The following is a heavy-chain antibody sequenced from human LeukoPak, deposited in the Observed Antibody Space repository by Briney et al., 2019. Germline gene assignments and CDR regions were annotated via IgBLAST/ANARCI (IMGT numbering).Heavy chain of an antibody. CDR1: EYTFTDNY. CDR3: ARGRRITMVRGGKDAFDI. J-gene: IGHJ3*02. CDR2: INPNSGGT. D-gene: IGHD3-10*01. Sequence: ASVKVSCKASEYTFTDNYMNWVRQAPGQGLEWMGWINPNSGGTNYAQKFQGRVTMTRDTSISTAYMELSRLRSDDTAVYYCARGRRITMVRGGKDAFDIWGQGTMVTVSS. V-gene: IGHV1-2*02.